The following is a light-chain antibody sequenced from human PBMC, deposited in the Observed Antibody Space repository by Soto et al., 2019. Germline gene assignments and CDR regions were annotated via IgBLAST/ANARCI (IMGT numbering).Light chain of an antibody. CDR2: EVS. CDR3: SSYSISTAYL. CDR1: SSDVGGYDY. Sequence: QSVLTQPASVSGSPGQSITISCTGTSSDVGGYDYVSWYQIHPGKAPKLMVFEVSNRPSGISYRFSGSKSGNTASLTISGLQAEDEADYFCSSYSISTAYLFGTGTKVTVL. V-gene: IGLV2-14*01. J-gene: IGLJ1*01.